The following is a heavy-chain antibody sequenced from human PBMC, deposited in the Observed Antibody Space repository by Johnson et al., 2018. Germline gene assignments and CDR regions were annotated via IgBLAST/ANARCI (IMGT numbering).Heavy chain of an antibody. J-gene: IGHJ6*03. Sequence: QVQLQESGPGLVKPSQTLSLTCTVSGGSISSGSYYWNWIRQPAGKGLEWIGRIYTSGSTNYSPSLKSRVTISVAPSKDQFSLKLSYVTAPDPAVSYFAGGTGVGYYYSYMDVWGKGTTVTVSS. CDR2: IYTSGST. CDR1: GGSISSGSYY. D-gene: IGHD3/OR15-3a*01. CDR3: AGGTGVGYYYSYMDV. V-gene: IGHV4-61*02.